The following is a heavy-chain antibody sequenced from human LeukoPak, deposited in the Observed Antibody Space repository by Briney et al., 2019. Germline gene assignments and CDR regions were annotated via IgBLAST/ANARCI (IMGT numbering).Heavy chain of an antibody. CDR2: ISYDGSNK. Sequence: GGSLRLSCAASGFTFSSYAMHWVRQAPGKGLEWVAVISYDGSNKYYADSVKGRFTISRDNSKNTLYLQMNSLRAEDTAVYYCATQPGSGAFDIWGQGTMVTVSS. D-gene: IGHD1-14*01. CDR3: ATQPGSGAFDI. CDR1: GFTFSSYA. J-gene: IGHJ3*02. V-gene: IGHV3-30-3*01.